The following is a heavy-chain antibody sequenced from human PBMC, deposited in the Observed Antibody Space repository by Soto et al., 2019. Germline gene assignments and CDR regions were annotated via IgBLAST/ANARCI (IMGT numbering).Heavy chain of an antibody. V-gene: IGHV4-31*03. CDR1: GGSISSGGYY. Sequence: QVQLQESGPGLVTPSHTLSLTCTVSGGSISSGGYYWSWILQHPGKVLEWIGYSYYSGSTYYNPSLKSRVTISVDTSKNQFSLNLSSVTAADTAVYYCASRIDYDSSGSYFDYWGQGTLVTVSS. CDR2: SYYSGST. D-gene: IGHD3-22*01. J-gene: IGHJ4*02. CDR3: ASRIDYDSSGSYFDY.